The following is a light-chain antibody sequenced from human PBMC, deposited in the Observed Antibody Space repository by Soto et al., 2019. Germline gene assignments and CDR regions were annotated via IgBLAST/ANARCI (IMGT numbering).Light chain of an antibody. J-gene: IGLJ1*01. Sequence: QSALTQPASVSGSPGQSITISCTGTSSDVGNYNYVSWYQQHPGKAPQLMIFQVSNRASGVSNRFSGSKSGDTASLTISGLQAEDEADYYCSSYTTSSTLYVFGTGTKVPS. CDR1: SSDVGNYNY. V-gene: IGLV2-14*01. CDR2: QVS. CDR3: SSYTTSSTLYV.